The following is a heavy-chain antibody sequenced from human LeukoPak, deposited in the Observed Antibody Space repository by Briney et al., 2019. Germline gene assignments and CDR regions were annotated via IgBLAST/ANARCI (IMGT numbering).Heavy chain of an antibody. CDR2: IYYSGST. D-gene: IGHD3-22*01. V-gene: IGHV4-59*01. J-gene: IGHJ5*02. CDR1: GGSISSYY. Sequence: SETLSLTCTVSGGSISSYYWSWIRQPPGKGLEWIGYIYYSGSTNYNPSLKSRVTISVDTSKNQFSLKLSSVTAADTAVYYCARSLLSYYDSSGSKRNWFDPWGQGTLVTVSS. CDR3: ARSLLSYYDSSGSKRNWFDP.